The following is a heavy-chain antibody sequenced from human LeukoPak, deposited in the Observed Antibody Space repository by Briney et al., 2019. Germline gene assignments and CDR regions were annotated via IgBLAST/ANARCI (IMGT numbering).Heavy chain of an antibody. CDR3: TTGNWGSFSY. CDR2: IKSKTDGGKT. V-gene: IGHV3-15*01. CDR1: GFTFSNAW. J-gene: IGHJ4*02. D-gene: IGHD7-27*01. Sequence: GGSLRLSCAASGFTFSNAWMNWVRQAPGKGLEWVGRIKSKTDGGKTDYVAPVKGRFTISRDDSKHTLYLQVNSLNTEDTAVYYCTTGNWGSFSYWGQGTLVTVSS.